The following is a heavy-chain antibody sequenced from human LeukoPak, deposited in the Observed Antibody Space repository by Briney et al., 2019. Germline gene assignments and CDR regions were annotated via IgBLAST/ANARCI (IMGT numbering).Heavy chain of an antibody. V-gene: IGHV3-9*01. CDR3: ARDRYCSY. J-gene: IGHJ3*01. CDR2: ISWNSGSI. CDR1: GFTFDDYA. D-gene: IGHD2-15*01. Sequence: GGSLRLSCTASGFTFDDYAMHWVRQAPGKGLEWVSGISWNSGSIGYADSVKGRFTISRDNAKNSLYLQMNSLRAEDTAVYYCARDRYCSYWGQGTMVTVSS.